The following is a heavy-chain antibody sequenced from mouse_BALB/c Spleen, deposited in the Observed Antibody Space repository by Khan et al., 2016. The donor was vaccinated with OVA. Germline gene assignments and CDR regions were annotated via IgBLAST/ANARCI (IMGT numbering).Heavy chain of an antibody. CDR2: ISYSGVT. J-gene: IGHJ2*01. CDR1: GYSITSGYA. CDR3: ARGNYYGYYFDY. Sequence: EVQLQESGPGLVKPSQSQSLTCTVTGYSITSGYAWNWIRQFPGNKLEWMGYISYSGVTSYTPSLKSRISITRDTSKNQFFLQLNSVTTEDTATYYCARGNYYGYYFDYWGQGTTLTVSS. D-gene: IGHD1-1*01. V-gene: IGHV3-2*02.